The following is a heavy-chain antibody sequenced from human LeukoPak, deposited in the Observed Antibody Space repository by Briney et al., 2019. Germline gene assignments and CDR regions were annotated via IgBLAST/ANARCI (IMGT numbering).Heavy chain of an antibody. CDR2: INPNSGGT. CDR1: GYTFTGYY. Sequence: ASVKVSCKASGYTFTGYYMHWVRQAPGQGLEWMGWINPNSGGTNYAQKFQGRVTMTTDTSTSTAYMELRSLRSDDTAVYYCAREGGVGPTAPPDYYSYQMDVWGKGTTVTVSS. CDR3: AREGGVGPTAPPDYYSYQMDV. V-gene: IGHV1-2*02. D-gene: IGHD1-26*01. J-gene: IGHJ6*03.